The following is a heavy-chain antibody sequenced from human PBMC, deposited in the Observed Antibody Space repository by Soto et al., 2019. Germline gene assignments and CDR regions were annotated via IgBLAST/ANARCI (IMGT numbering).Heavy chain of an antibody. D-gene: IGHD5-18*01. CDR3: AREGSLVDIAMDYYYYYGMYV. J-gene: IGHJ6*02. Sequence: ASVKVSCKASGYTFTSYGISWVRQAPGQGLEWMGWISAYNGNTNYAQKLQGRVTMTTDTSTSTAYMELRSLRSDDTAVYYCAREGSLVDIAMDYYYYYGMYVWGQGTTLPVSS. V-gene: IGHV1-18*01. CDR2: ISAYNGNT. CDR1: GYTFTSYG.